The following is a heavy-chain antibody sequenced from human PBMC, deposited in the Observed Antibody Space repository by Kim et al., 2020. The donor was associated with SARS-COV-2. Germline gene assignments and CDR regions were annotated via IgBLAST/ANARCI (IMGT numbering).Heavy chain of an antibody. CDR2: ISYDGSNK. V-gene: IGHV3-33*05. Sequence: GGSLRLSCAASGFTFSSYGMHWVRQAPGKGLEWVAVISYDGSNKYYADSVKGRFTISRDNSKNTLYLQMNSLRAEDTAVYYCARNTLWFGEFIKDYWGQGTLVTVSS. D-gene: IGHD3-10*01. CDR1: GFTFSSYG. J-gene: IGHJ4*02. CDR3: ARNTLWFGEFIKDY.